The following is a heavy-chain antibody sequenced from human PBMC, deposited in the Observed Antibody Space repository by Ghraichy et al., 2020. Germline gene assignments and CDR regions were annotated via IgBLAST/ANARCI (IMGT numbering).Heavy chain of an antibody. V-gene: IGHV3-48*02. J-gene: IGHJ4*02. CDR3: ARKDFYNSGTYYIPFFDD. Sequence: GGSLRLSCAASGFTYNPQIMVWVRPAPGKGLEWVSSISSTSRNIEYADSVKGRFTISRDNAKNSLYLQMDSLRDEDTALYLCARKDFYNSGTYYIPFFDDWGQGTLVTVSS. D-gene: IGHD3-10*01. CDR2: ISSTSRNI. CDR1: GFTYNPQI.